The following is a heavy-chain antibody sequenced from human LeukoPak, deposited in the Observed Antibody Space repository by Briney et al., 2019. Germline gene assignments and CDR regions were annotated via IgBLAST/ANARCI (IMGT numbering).Heavy chain of an antibody. Sequence: SETLSLTCAVSGGSSSTYYWSWIRQSPGKGLEWIGEINHSGTTHYNPSLKSRVAISVDTSKNQFSLKLSSVTAADTAVYYCARHGGVVGPIYLPDYWYFDLWGRGTLVTVSS. D-gene: IGHD3-16*01. CDR2: INHSGTT. CDR1: GGSSSTYY. V-gene: IGHV4-34*01. J-gene: IGHJ2*01. CDR3: ARHGGVVGPIYLPDYWYFDL.